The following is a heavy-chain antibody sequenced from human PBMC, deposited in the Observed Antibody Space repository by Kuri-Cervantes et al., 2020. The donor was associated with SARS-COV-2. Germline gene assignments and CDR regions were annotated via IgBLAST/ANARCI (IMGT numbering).Heavy chain of an antibody. Sequence: ASVQVSCKPSAYNFTTYCMQWARHAPRQGLVWMGWINPNSGGTNYAQKFQGCVTMTRDTSISIVYMKLSRLRSDDTAVYYCARSSPFRRPVVFSQGGAFDICGDGAMVTVSS. CDR2: INPNSGGT. CDR1: AYNFTTYC. D-gene: IGHD2-2*01. V-gene: IGHV1-2*04. CDR3: ARSSPFRRPVVFSQGGAFDI. J-gene: IGHJ3*02.